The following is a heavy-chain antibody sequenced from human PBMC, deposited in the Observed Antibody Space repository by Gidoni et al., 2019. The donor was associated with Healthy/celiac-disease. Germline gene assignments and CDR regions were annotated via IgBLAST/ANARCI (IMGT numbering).Heavy chain of an antibody. CDR1: GVTFSSYG. CDR2: ISSSSSYI. V-gene: IGHV3-21*01. J-gene: IGHJ3*02. Sequence: EVQLVESGGGRVKPGGSRRLSCAASGVTFSSYGMNWVRQAPGKGLEVGSSISSSSSYIYYADSVKGRFTISRDNAKNSLYLQMNSLRAEDTAVYYCARGRDGDAFDIWGQGTMVTVSS. CDR3: ARGRDGDAFDI.